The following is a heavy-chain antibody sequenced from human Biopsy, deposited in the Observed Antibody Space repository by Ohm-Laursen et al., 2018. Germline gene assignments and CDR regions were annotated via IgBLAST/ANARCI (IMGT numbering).Heavy chain of an antibody. CDR3: ARDSGILNYGNFKYYHYYGMDV. D-gene: IGHD4-11*01. V-gene: IGHV4-59*02. CDR2: IYYSVMT. Sequence: QTLSLTCTVSGDSVTKYYWSWIRQPPGKGLEWIGHIYYSVMTNYNPSLQSRVSISVDTSRNQVSLTLSSVTAADTAVYHCARDSGILNYGNFKYYHYYGMDVWGQGTKVTVSS. J-gene: IGHJ6*02. CDR1: GDSVTKYY.